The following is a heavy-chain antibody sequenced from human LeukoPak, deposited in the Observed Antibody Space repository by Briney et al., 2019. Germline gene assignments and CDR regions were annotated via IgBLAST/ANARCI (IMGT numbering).Heavy chain of an antibody. CDR1: GGSINGYS. J-gene: IGHJ4*02. CDR3: ARIASTGTNFDY. D-gene: IGHD1-1*01. Sequence: SETLSLTCSVSGGSINGYSWSWIRQPPGKGLEWIACISYSGSTNYNPSLKSQVTISVDTSKKQFSLKLTSVTAADTALYYCARIASTGTNFDYWGQGTLVTVSS. V-gene: IGHV4-59*01. CDR2: ISYSGST.